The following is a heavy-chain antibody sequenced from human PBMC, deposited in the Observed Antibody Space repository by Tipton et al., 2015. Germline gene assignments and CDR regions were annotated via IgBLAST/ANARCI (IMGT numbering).Heavy chain of an antibody. CDR3: ARHYGDYSFALDV. D-gene: IGHD3-16*01. J-gene: IGHJ6*02. CDR1: GFRFSDYY. CDR2: ITGSGLSI. V-gene: IGHV3-11*01. Sequence: SLRLSCEASGFRFSDYYMTWIRQAPGKGLEWVSYITGSGLSIYYADSVKGRFTISRDNAKNSLYLQMNSLRAEDTAIYYCARHYGDYSFALDVWGRGTTVTVSS.